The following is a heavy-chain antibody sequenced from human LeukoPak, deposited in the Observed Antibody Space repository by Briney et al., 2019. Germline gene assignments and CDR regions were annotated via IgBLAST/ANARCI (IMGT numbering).Heavy chain of an antibody. Sequence: GGSLRLSCAASGFTFSDHYMDWVRQAPGKGLEWVSVIYSGGGTYYADSVKGRFTISRDNSKNTLYLQMNSLRAEDTAVYYCARAGDSSGYWNYWGQGTLVTVSS. CDR3: ARAGDSSGYWNY. CDR1: GFTFSDHY. J-gene: IGHJ4*02. CDR2: IYSGGGT. D-gene: IGHD3-22*01. V-gene: IGHV3-53*01.